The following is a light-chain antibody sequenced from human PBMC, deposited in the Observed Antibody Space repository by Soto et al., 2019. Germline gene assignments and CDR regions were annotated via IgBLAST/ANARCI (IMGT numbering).Light chain of an antibody. CDR1: QGIRND. Sequence: DIPMTQSPSSLSASVGDRVTITCRASQGIRNDLSWYQQKPGKAPKRLIYAASSLHSGVPSRFSGSASWTEFTLAISGLQPEDFGTYYCLQHYSYPRPFGQGTKVEIK. CDR3: LQHYSYPRP. V-gene: IGKV1-17*01. CDR2: AAS. J-gene: IGKJ1*01.